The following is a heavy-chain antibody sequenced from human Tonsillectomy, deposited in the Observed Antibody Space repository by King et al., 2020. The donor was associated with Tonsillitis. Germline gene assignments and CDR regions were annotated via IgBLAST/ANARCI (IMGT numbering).Heavy chain of an antibody. V-gene: IGHV3-49*03. Sequence: VQLVESGGGLVQPGRSLRLSCTASGFTFGDYAMSWFRKAPGRGLEWLGFIRTKAYGGTTEYAASLKGRFIISRDDSKTIAYLQMNSLKTEDSAVYYCTRNFWSDYYTGVSDYWGQGTLVTVSS. CDR1: GFTFGDYA. D-gene: IGHD3-3*01. J-gene: IGHJ4*02. CDR3: TRNFWSDYYTGVSDY. CDR2: IRTKAYGGTT.